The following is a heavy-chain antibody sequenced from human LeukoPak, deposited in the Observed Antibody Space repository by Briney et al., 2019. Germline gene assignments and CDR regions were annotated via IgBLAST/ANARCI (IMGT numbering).Heavy chain of an antibody. D-gene: IGHD3-16*01. CDR2: INHSGST. Sequence: SETLSLTCAVYGGSFSGYYWSWIRQPPGKGLEWIGEINHSGSTNYNPSLKSRVTISVDKSKNQFSLKLSSVTAADTAVYYCADYGTYGFFDIWGQGTMVTVSS. J-gene: IGHJ3*02. CDR1: GGSFSGYY. CDR3: ADYGTYGFFDI. V-gene: IGHV4-34*01.